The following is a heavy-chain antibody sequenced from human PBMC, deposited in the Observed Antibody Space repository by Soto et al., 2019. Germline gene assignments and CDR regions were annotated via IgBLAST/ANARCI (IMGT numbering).Heavy chain of an antibody. CDR3: AKDHGVGSGYERYYYYYGMDV. CDR2: ISYDGSNK. Sequence: GGSLRLSCAASGFTFSSYGMHWVRQAPGKGLEWVAVISYDGSNKYYADSVKGRFTISRDNSKNTLYLQMNSLRAEDTAVYYCAKDHGVGSGYERYYYYYGMDVWGQGTTVTVSS. D-gene: IGHD5-12*01. J-gene: IGHJ6*02. CDR1: GFTFSSYG. V-gene: IGHV3-30*18.